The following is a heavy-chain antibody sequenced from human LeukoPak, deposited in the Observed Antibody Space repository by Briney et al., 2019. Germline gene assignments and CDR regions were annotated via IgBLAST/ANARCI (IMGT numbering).Heavy chain of an antibody. CDR3: AGAYYYDSSGLS. D-gene: IGHD3-22*01. Sequence: GGSLRLSCAASGFTFDDYGMSWVRQAPGKGLEWVSVIYSGGSTYYADSVKGRFTISRDNSKNTLYLQMNSLRAEDTAVYYCAGAYYYDSSGLSWGQGTLVTVSS. CDR1: GFTFDDYG. J-gene: IGHJ4*02. V-gene: IGHV3-53*01. CDR2: IYSGGST.